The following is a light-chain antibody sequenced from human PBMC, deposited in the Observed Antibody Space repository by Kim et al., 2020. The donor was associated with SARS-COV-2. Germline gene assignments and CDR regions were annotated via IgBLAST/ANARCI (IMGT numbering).Light chain of an antibody. CDR3: QQYYSIPYT. J-gene: IGKJ2*01. CDR1: QSVLYSSNNKSY. Sequence: DIVMTQSPDSLAVSLGKRATINCKSSQSVLYSSNNKSYLAWYQQKPGQPPKLLIYWASTRESGVPDRFSGSGSGTDFALTISSLQAEDVAVYYCQQYYSIPYTFGQGTKLEI. V-gene: IGKV4-1*01. CDR2: WAS.